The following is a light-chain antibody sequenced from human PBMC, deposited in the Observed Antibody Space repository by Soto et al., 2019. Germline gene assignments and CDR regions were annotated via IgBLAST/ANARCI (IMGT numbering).Light chain of an antibody. CDR2: GAS. J-gene: IGKJ1*01. CDR3: QQYGSSPRT. CDR1: QTISSNY. Sequence: EIVLTQSPGTLSLSPGERATLSCRANQTISSNYLAWYQQKPGQSPRLLIYGASSRATGIPARFSGSGSGTDFTLTISRLEPEDFAVYYCQQYGSSPRTFVQGTKVNIK. V-gene: IGKV3-20*01.